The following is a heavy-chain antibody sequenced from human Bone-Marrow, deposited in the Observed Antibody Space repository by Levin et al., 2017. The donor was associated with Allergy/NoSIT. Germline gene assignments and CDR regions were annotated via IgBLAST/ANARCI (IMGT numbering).Heavy chain of an antibody. CDR3: ARDYYGSGSYRGVGGYYYGMDV. V-gene: IGHV3-21*01. Sequence: GESLKISCAASGFTFSSYSMNWVRQAPGKGLEWVSSISSSSSYIYYADSVKGRFTISRDNAKNSLYLQMNSLRAEDTAVYYCARDYYGSGSYRGVGGYYYGMDVWGQGTTVTVSS. D-gene: IGHD3-10*01. CDR1: GFTFSSYS. CDR2: ISSSSSYI. J-gene: IGHJ6*02.